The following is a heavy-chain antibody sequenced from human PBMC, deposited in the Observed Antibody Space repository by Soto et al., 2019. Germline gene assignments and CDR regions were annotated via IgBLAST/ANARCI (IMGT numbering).Heavy chain of an antibody. V-gene: IGHV4-59*01. CDR3: ARSSYYDFWSGYYRSHWFDP. CDR2: IYYSGST. CDR1: GGSISSYY. Sequence: PSETLSLTCTVSGGSISSYYWSWIRQPPGKGLEWIGYIYYSGSTNYNPSLKSRVTISVDTSKNQFSLKLSSVTAADTAVYYCARSSYYDFWSGYYRSHWFDPWGRGTLVTVSS. D-gene: IGHD3-3*01. J-gene: IGHJ5*02.